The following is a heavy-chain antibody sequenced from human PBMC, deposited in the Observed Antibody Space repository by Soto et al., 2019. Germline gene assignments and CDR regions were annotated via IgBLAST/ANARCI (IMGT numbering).Heavy chain of an antibody. CDR2: ISGSGNSI. D-gene: IGHD2-21*01. CDR1: GFTFSSYA. V-gene: IGHV3-23*01. CDR3: ARDSGEYASKPDGD. Sequence: EVQLLESGGGLVQPGGSLRLSCAASGFTFSSYAMSWVRQAPGKGLEWVSAISGSGNSIYYADSVKGRFTISRDNSKNTLYVHMNSLRADDTAVYYCARDSGEYASKPDGDWGQGTLVTVSS. J-gene: IGHJ4*02.